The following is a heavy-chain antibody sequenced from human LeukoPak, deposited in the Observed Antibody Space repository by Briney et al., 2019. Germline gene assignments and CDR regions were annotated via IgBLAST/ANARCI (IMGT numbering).Heavy chain of an antibody. CDR2: ISSSSTYI. J-gene: IGHJ4*02. CDR1: GFTFSTYA. CDR3: AIDPGTVDTAMVPVWDY. V-gene: IGHV3-21*01. D-gene: IGHD5-18*01. Sequence: GGSLRLSCAASGFTFSTYAMSWVRQAPGKGLEWVSSISSSSTYIYYADSVRGRFTISRDNAKNSLYLQMNSLRAEDTAVYCCAIDPGTVDTAMVPVWDYWGQGTLVTVPS.